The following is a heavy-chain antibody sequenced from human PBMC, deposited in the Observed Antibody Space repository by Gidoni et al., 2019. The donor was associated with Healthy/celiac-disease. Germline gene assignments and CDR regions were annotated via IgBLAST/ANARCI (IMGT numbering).Heavy chain of an antibody. J-gene: IGHJ4*02. CDR1: GFTLSSYW. D-gene: IGHD1-26*01. CDR2: INSDVSST. CDR3: AREYEELFAPN. Sequence: EVQLVESGGGLVQPGGSLRLSCAASGFTLSSYWRHWVRQAPGKGLVCVSRINSDVSSTSYADSVKGRFTISRDNAKNTLYLQMNSLRAEDTAVYYCAREYEELFAPNWGQGTLVTVSS. V-gene: IGHV3-74*01.